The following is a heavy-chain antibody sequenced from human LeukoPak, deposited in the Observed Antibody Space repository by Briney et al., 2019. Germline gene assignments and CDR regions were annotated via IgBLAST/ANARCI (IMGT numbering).Heavy chain of an antibody. CDR1: GASLNNYY. CDR3: ARVGEQQLVFFFDC. D-gene: IGHD6-13*01. J-gene: IGHJ4*02. CDR2: IYYSGTT. Sequence: SSETLSLTCSVSGASLNNYYWSWIRQPPGKGLEWIGYIYYSGTTTYNPSLESRVTISVDTSKNQFSLKLRSVTAADTAVYYCARVGEQQLVFFFDCWGQGFLATVSS. V-gene: IGHV4-59*01.